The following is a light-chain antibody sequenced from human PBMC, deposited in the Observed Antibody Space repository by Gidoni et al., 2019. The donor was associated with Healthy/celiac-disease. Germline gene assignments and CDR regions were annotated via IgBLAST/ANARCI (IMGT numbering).Light chain of an antibody. Sequence: EVVMTQSPLSLPVTLGQPASISCRSSQSLVYSDGNTYLNWFQQRPGQSPRRLIYKVSNRDSGVPDRLSGSGSGTDFTLKISRVEAEDVGVYYCMQGTHWPRTFGQGTKLEIK. CDR1: QSLVYSDGNTY. CDR2: KVS. CDR3: MQGTHWPRT. J-gene: IGKJ2*01. V-gene: IGKV2-30*01.